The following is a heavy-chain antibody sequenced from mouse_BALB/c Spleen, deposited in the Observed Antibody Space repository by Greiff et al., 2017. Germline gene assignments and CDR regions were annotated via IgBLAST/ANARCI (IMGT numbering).Heavy chain of an antibody. CDR1: GYAFTNYL. CDR3: ARENYYGSPY. D-gene: IGHD1-1*01. J-gene: IGHJ3*01. V-gene: IGHV1-54*01. Sequence: QVQLKESGAELVRPGTSVKVSCKASGYAFTNYLIEWVKQRPGQGLEWIGVINPGSGGTNYNEKFKGKATLTADKSSSTAYMQLSSLTSDDSAVYFCARENYYGSPYWGQGTLVTVSA. CDR2: INPGSGGT.